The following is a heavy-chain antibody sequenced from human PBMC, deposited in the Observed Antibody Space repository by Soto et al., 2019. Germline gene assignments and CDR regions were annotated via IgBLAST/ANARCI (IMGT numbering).Heavy chain of an antibody. V-gene: IGHV1-58*01. Sequence: ASVKVSCKASGFTFTSSAVQWVRKARGQRLEWIGWIVVGSGNTNYAQKFQERVTITRDMSTSTAYMELSSLRSEDTAVYYCAADPLTPPFYDLDAFDIWGQGTMVTVSS. J-gene: IGHJ3*02. CDR1: GFTFTSSA. CDR3: AADPLTPPFYDLDAFDI. D-gene: IGHD3-22*01. CDR2: IVVGSGNT.